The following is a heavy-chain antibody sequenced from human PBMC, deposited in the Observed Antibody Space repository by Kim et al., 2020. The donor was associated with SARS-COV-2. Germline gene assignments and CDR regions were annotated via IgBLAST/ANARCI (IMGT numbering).Heavy chain of an antibody. Sequence: YAAAVRGRVTTTRDNPKSTVYMQMNSLRAEDTAVYYCAGICGTTSCSDDYWGQGTLVTVSS. V-gene: IGHV3-23*01. D-gene: IGHD2-2*01. J-gene: IGHJ4*02. CDR3: AGICGTTSCSDDY.